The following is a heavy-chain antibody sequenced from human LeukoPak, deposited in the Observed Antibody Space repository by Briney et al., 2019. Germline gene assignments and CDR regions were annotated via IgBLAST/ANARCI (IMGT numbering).Heavy chain of an antibody. Sequence: PGGSLRLSCAASGFAFSSYAMSWVRQAPGKGLEWVSAISGSGGSTYYADSVKGRFTISRDNSKNTLYLQMNSLRAEETAGYYCAKEGVRYFVWLEGGLWDYWGQGTLVTVSS. CDR3: AKEGVRYFVWLEGGLWDY. D-gene: IGHD3-9*01. CDR2: ISGSGGST. V-gene: IGHV3-23*01. CDR1: GFAFSSYA. J-gene: IGHJ4*02.